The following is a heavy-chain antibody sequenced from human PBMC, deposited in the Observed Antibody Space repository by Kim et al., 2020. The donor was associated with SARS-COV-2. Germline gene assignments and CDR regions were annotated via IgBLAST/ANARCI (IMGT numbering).Heavy chain of an antibody. Sequence: ADSVKGRFAISRDNAKNSLYLQMNSLRAEDTALYYCAKARISSGYYSFDFWGQGTLVTVSS. CDR3: AKARISSGYYSFDF. V-gene: IGHV3-9*01. J-gene: IGHJ4*02. D-gene: IGHD3-22*01.